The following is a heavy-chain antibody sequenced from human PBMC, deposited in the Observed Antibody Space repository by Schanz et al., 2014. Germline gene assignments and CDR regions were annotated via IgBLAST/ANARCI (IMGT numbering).Heavy chain of an antibody. V-gene: IGHV3-23*04. Sequence: EVQLVESGGGVVRPGGSLRLSCAASGFSVGNKYMNWVRQAPGKGLEWVSAISGGGGTTYYADSVRGRFTISRDNAENTLFLQLNSLRADDTAVYYCARNRGSGGQNWYFDLWGRGTLVTVSS. J-gene: IGHJ2*01. CDR1: GFSVGNKY. CDR2: ISGGGGTT. CDR3: ARNRGSGGQNWYFDL. D-gene: IGHD1-26*01.